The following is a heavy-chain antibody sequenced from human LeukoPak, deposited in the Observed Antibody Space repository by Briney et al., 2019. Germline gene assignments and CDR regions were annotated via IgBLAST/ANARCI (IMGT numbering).Heavy chain of an antibody. J-gene: IGHJ4*02. D-gene: IGHD5-18*01. CDR2: ISGSGVST. CDR1: GFTFSSYA. CDR3: AKAPANYVDTAMGTFDY. V-gene: IGHV3-23*01. Sequence: GGSLRLSCAASGFTFSSYAMSWVRQAPGRGLEWVSAISGSGVSTYYADSVNGRFTISRDIFKNTLYLQMNSLRAEDTAVYYCAKAPANYVDTAMGTFDYWGQGTLVTVSS.